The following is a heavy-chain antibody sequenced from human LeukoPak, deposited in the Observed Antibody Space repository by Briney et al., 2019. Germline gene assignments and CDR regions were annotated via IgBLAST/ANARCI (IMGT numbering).Heavy chain of an antibody. J-gene: IGHJ4*02. V-gene: IGHV3-11*06. CDR2: ISSSSSYK. D-gene: IGHD5-18*01. Sequence: GGSLRLSCAASRFTFSDYYMRWVRQAPGKGLEWVSYISSSSSYKNYADSVKGRFTISRDNAKNSLYLQMNSLRAEDTAVYYCAREHTYGYDYWGQGTLVTVSS. CDR1: RFTFSDYY. CDR3: AREHTYGYDY.